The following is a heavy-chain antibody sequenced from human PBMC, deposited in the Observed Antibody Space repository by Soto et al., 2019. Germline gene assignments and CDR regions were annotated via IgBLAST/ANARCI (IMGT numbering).Heavy chain of an antibody. J-gene: IGHJ4*02. D-gene: IGHD2-21*02. CDR2: IYYSGRT. Sequence: SETLSLTCIVSGEPISSSSYYWGWIRQPPGKGLEWIGSIYYSGRTYYNPSFKSRVTISIDTSKNQFSLKLSSVTATDTAVYCCARQRTTVVTQAYFDHWGQGALVTVSS. CDR3: ARQRTTVVTQAYFDH. CDR1: GEPISSSSYY. V-gene: IGHV4-39*01.